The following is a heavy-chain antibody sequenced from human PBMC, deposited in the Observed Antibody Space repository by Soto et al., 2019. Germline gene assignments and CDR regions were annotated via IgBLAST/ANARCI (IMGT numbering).Heavy chain of an antibody. J-gene: IGHJ4*02. D-gene: IGHD2-2*01. CDR1: GFIFSNAW. CDR3: TTGWSSKDY. V-gene: IGHV3-15*01. CDR2: IKNKADGGTT. Sequence: EVQLVESGGGLVKPGGSLRLSCAASGFIFSNAWMTWVRQAPGKGLEWVGRIKNKADGGTTDFAAPVKGRFFISRDDSKNTLYLQMNSLKAEDTAVYFCTTGWSSKDYRGQGTLVTVSS.